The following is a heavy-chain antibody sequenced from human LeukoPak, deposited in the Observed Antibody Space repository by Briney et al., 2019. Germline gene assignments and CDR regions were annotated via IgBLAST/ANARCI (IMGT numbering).Heavy chain of an antibody. J-gene: IGHJ4*02. CDR1: GFTFSSYA. CDR2: ISGSGGST. D-gene: IGHD3-9*01. V-gene: IGHV3-23*01. Sequence: GGSLRLSCAASGFTFSSYAMSWVRQAPGKGLEWVSVISGSGGSTYYADSVKGRFTISRDNSKNTLYLQMNSLRAEDTAVYYCAKSPYDILTGYYELSYFDYWGQGTLVTVSS. CDR3: AKSPYDILTGYYELSYFDY.